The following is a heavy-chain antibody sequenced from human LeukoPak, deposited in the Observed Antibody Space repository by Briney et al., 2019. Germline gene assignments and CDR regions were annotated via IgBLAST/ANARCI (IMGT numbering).Heavy chain of an antibody. J-gene: IGHJ6*03. CDR1: GYTFTGYY. D-gene: IGHD6-13*01. V-gene: IGHV1-2*02. Sequence: ASVKVSCKASGYTFTGYYMHWVRQAPGQGLEWMGWINPNSGGTNYAQKFQGRVTMTRDTSISTAYMELSRLRSEDTAVYYCARSSSHTITSYYYMDVWGKGTTVTISS. CDR2: INPNSGGT. CDR3: ARSSSHTITSYYYMDV.